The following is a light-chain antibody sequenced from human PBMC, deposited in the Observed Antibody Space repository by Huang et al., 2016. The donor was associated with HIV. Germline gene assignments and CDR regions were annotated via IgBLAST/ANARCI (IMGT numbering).Light chain of an antibody. CDR1: QSISSY. Sequence: DIQMTQSPSSLSASVGDRVTITCRASQSISSYLNWYQQKPGKAPKLLIYGASSLQRGVPSRFSGSGSGTDLTLTITSLQPEDFATYFCQQSYSTPYTFGQGTKLEFK. J-gene: IGKJ2*01. CDR2: GAS. V-gene: IGKV1-39*01. CDR3: QQSYSTPYT.